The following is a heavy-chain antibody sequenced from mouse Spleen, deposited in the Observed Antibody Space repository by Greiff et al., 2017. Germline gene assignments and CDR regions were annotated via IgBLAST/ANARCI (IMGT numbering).Heavy chain of an antibody. CDR1: GYSITSGYY. Sequence: EVQLQQSGPGLVKPSQSLSLTCSVTGYSITSGYYWNWIRQFPGNKLEWMGYISYDGSNNYNPSLKNRISITRDTSKNQFFLKLNSVTTEDTATYYCAREKGNYGRVKDYYFDYWGQGTTLTVSS. J-gene: IGHJ2*01. V-gene: IGHV3-6*01. CDR2: ISYDGSN. CDR3: AREKGNYGRVKDYYFDY. D-gene: IGHD2-1*01.